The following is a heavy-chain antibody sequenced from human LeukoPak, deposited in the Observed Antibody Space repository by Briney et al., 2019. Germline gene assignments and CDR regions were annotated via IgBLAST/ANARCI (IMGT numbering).Heavy chain of an antibody. CDR3: ARDDSSGYYRNWFDP. CDR1: GGTFSSYA. Sequence: SVKVSCKASGGTFSSYAISWVRQAPGQGLEWMGGIIPIFGTANYAQKFQGRVTITADESMSTAYMELSSPRSEDTAVYYCARDDSSGYYRNWFDPWGQGTLVTVSS. V-gene: IGHV1-69*13. D-gene: IGHD3-22*01. J-gene: IGHJ5*02. CDR2: IIPIFGTA.